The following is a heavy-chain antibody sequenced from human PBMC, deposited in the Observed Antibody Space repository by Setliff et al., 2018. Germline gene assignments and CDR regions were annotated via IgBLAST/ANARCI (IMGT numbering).Heavy chain of an antibody. Sequence: LSLSCTVSGGSISSYYWSWIRQPPGKGLEWIGYIYYSGSTNYNPSLKSRVTISVDTSKNQFSLKLSSVTAADTAVYYCARGGNDYKWGAFDIWGQGTMVTVSS. V-gene: IGHV4-59*01. D-gene: IGHD4-4*01. J-gene: IGHJ3*02. CDR3: ARGGNDYKWGAFDI. CDR2: IYYSGST. CDR1: GGSISSYY.